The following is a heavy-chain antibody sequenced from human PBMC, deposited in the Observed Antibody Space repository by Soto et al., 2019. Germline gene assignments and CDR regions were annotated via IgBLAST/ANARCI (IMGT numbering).Heavy chain of an antibody. CDR2: ISSSSSTI. D-gene: IGHD4-17*01. CDR1: GFTFSSYS. J-gene: IGHJ3*02. Sequence: EVQLVESGGGLVQPGGALRLSCAASGFTFSSYSMNWVRQAPGKGLEWVSYISSSSSTIYYGDSVKGRFTISRDNAKNSRYLQMNSLRADDTAVYYCALDSHDYGDISDAFDIWGQGTMVTVSS. V-gene: IGHV3-48*01. CDR3: ALDSHDYGDISDAFDI.